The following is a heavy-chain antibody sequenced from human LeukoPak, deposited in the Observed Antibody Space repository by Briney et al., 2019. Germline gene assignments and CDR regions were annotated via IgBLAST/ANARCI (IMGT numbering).Heavy chain of an antibody. CDR2: ISEGFPNT. CDR3: AKDLFSGSGRAGNMEV. D-gene: IGHD3-10*01. J-gene: IGHJ6*03. CDR1: GFTFYNYV. Sequence: GGSLRLSCAASGFTFYNYVIAWFRQAPGGGVEWVSTISEGFPNTYTADSVKGRLTITRDNSKSTLYLQINSRRTDDTAVYYCAKDLFSGSGRAGNMEVWGKGTTVTASS. V-gene: IGHV3-23*01.